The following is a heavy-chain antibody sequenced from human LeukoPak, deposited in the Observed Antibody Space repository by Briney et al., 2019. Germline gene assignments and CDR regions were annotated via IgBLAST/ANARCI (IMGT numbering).Heavy chain of an antibody. Sequence: GGSLRLSCAASGYTFSDYSVNWVRQVPGKGLEWVAFIQYDGSYKYYADSVKGRFTISRDTSKNTLYLQMNSLRPEDTAVYYCAKGSELIFYWGQGTLVTVSS. D-gene: IGHD3-9*01. CDR3: AKGSELIFY. V-gene: IGHV3-30*02. CDR2: IQYDGSYK. CDR1: GYTFSDYS. J-gene: IGHJ4*02.